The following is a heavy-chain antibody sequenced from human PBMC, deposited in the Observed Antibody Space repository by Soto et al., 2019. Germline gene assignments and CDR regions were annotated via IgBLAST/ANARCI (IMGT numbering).Heavy chain of an antibody. CDR2: ISAYNGNT. CDR3: ARGIWGGRAHKTYYGMDV. D-gene: IGHD3-16*01. V-gene: IGHV1-18*01. CDR1: GYTFTSYG. Sequence: ASVKVSCKASGYTFTSYGISWVRQAPGQGLEWMGWISAYNGNTNYAQKLQGRVTMTTDTSTSTAYMELRRLRSDDTAVYYCARGIWGGRAHKTYYGMDVWGQGTTVTVSS. J-gene: IGHJ6*02.